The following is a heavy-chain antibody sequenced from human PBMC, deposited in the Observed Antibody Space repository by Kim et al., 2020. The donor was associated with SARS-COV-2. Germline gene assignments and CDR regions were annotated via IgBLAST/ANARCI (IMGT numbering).Heavy chain of an antibody. D-gene: IGHD3-10*01. Sequence: SETLSLTCTVSGGSISSGGYYWSWIRQHPGKGLEWIGYIYYSGSTYYNPSLKSRVTISVDTSKNQFSLKLSSVTAADTAVYYCARVPHMVRGVIPYYFDYWGQGTLVTVSS. CDR2: IYYSGST. V-gene: IGHV4-31*03. CDR1: GGSISSGGYY. J-gene: IGHJ4*02. CDR3: ARVPHMVRGVIPYYFDY.